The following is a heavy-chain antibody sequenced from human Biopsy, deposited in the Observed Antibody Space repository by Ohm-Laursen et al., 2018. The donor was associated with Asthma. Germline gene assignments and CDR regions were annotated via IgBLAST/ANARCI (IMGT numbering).Heavy chain of an antibody. CDR3: ARTYFDFLTGQVHDAFAM. J-gene: IGHJ3*02. Sequence: GASVKVSCNASGYTFINYAIHWVRQAPGHSLEWMGWINAANGNTKYSQKFQGRLTISRDTSAGTAYMDLSSLRSEDTAVYYCARTYFDFLTGQVHDAFAMWGQGTMVTVSS. CDR2: INAANGNT. V-gene: IGHV1-3*01. D-gene: IGHD3-9*01. CDR1: GYTFINYA.